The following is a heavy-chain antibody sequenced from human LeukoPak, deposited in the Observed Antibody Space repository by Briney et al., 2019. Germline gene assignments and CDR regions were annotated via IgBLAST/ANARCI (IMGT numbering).Heavy chain of an antibody. D-gene: IGHD3-10*01. CDR2: IYYSGST. CDR3: ARDSYAFDY. CDR1: VASISNYY. V-gene: IGHV4-59*06. Sequence: PSETLSLTCAVSVASISNYYWSWIRQAPGKGLEWIGYIYYSGSTYYNPSLKSRVTISVDTSKNQFSLKLSSVTAADTAVYYCARDSYAFDYWGQGTLVTVSS. J-gene: IGHJ4*02.